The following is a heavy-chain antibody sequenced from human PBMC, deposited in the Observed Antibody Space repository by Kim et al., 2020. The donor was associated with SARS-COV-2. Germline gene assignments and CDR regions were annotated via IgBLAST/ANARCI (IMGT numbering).Heavy chain of an antibody. D-gene: IGHD6-13*01. CDR1: GGSISSYY. J-gene: IGHJ4*02. V-gene: IGHV4-4*07. CDR2: IYTSGST. CDR3: ARGAYSRSGYKIANYFDY. Sequence: SETLSLTCTVSGGSISSYYWSWIRQPAGKGLEWIGRIYTSGSTNYNPSLKSRVTMSVDTSKNQFSLKLSSVTAADTAVYYCARGAYSRSGYKIANYFDYWGQGTLVTVSS.